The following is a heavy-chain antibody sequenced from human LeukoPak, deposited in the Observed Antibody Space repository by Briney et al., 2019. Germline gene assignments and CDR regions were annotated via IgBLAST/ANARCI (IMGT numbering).Heavy chain of an antibody. D-gene: IGHD2-15*01. Sequence: SETLSLTCTVSGVSISSSAYYWGWLRQPPGKGLEWIGSSYYTGSIYYTPSLKSRATILIDMSKNQLSLKLSSVTAADTAVYYCAGHLSDSGGSWFDPWGQGTLVTVSS. CDR2: SYYTGSI. CDR3: AGHLSDSGGSWFDP. V-gene: IGHV4-39*01. J-gene: IGHJ5*02. CDR1: GVSISSSAYY.